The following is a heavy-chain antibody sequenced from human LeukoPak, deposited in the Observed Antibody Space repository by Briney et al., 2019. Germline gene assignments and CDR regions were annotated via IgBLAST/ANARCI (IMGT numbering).Heavy chain of an antibody. D-gene: IGHD1-26*01. CDR3: AKGEADLDY. V-gene: IGHV3-30*02. CDR2: IRYDGSTK. Sequence: GGSLSLPCAASGFTFSSYAMHWVRQAPGKGLEWVAFIRYDGSTKYYTNSVKGRFTISRDNSKNTMYLQMNSLRAEDTAVYYCAKGEADLDYWGQGTLVTVSS. J-gene: IGHJ4*02. CDR1: GFTFSSYA.